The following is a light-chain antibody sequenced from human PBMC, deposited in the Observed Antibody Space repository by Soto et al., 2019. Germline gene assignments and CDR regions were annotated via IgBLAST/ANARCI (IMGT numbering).Light chain of an antibody. Sequence: DIVMTQSPVTLSLSPGERATLSCRVSQSIRNYLTWYQHTPGQVPRILISGASMRASGVPVRFSGSGAGTECTLTISRLEPEDFAVYYCQHYGETTITFGLGTRLEIK. CDR2: GAS. J-gene: IGKJ5*01. CDR3: QHYGETTIT. V-gene: IGKV3-20*01. CDR1: QSIRNY.